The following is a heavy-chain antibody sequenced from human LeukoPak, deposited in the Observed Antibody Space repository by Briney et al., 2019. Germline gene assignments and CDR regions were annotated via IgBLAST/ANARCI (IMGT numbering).Heavy chain of an antibody. Sequence: ASVKVSCKASGYTFSSYGIIWVRQAPGQGLEWMGWVSAFNDNTDYAPKLQGRVTMTTDTFTTTAYMELRSLTSDDTAVYYCARRGGSYSHSDFWGQGTLVTVSS. CDR3: ARRGGSYSHSDF. CDR2: VSAFNDNT. CDR1: GYTFSSYG. D-gene: IGHD1-26*01. J-gene: IGHJ4*02. V-gene: IGHV1-18*01.